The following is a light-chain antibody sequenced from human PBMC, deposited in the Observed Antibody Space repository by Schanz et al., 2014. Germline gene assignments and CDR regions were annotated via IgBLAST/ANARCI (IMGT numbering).Light chain of an antibody. CDR2: GAS. CDR3: QHYGSSPLT. J-gene: IGKJ3*01. Sequence: EIVLTQSPGTLSLSPGERATLSCRASQTVRTSYLAWYQQKPGQAPRLLIYGASTRATGIPARFSGSGSGTEFTLTISSLQSEDFAVYYCQHYGSSPLTFGPGTKVDFK. CDR1: QTVRTSY. V-gene: IGKV3-20*01.